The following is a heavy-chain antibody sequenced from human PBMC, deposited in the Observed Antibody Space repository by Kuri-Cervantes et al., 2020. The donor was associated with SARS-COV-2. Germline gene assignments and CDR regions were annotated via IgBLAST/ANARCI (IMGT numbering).Heavy chain of an antibody. CDR3: AKAYYDFWSGYYRGGYYFDY. D-gene: IGHD3-3*01. V-gene: IGHV3-23*01. J-gene: IGHJ4*02. CDR2: ISGSGGST. Sequence: GGSLKISCAASGFTFSSYAMSWVRQAPGKGLEWVSAISGSGGSTYYADSVKGRFTISRDNSKNTLYLQMNSLRAEDTAVYYCAKAYYDFWSGYYRGGYYFDYWGQGTLVTVSS. CDR1: GFTFSSYA.